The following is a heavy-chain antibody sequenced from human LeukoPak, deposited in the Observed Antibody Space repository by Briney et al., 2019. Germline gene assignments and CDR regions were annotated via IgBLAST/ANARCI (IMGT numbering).Heavy chain of an antibody. CDR3: ARDLSWEEGAFDT. Sequence: GGSLRLSCAASGFTFSSYSMNWVRQAPGKGLEWVSSISSSSSYIYYADSVKGRFTISRDNAKNSLYLQLNSLRAEDTAVYYCARDLSWEEGAFDTWGQGTMVTVSS. V-gene: IGHV3-21*01. CDR2: ISSSSSYI. D-gene: IGHD1-26*01. CDR1: GFTFSSYS. J-gene: IGHJ3*02.